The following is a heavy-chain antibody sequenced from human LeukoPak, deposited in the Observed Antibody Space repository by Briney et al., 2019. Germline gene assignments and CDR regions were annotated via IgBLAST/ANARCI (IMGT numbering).Heavy chain of an antibody. CDR3: ARLPSGGTRLDY. V-gene: IGHV4-59*08. CDR1: GGSISSYY. CDR2: IYYSGTT. D-gene: IGHD2-15*01. J-gene: IGHJ4*02. Sequence: SETLSLTCTASGGSISSYYWSWVRQPPGKGLEWIGYIYYSGTTNYNPSLKSRVTISVDMSKNQFSLKLSSVTATDTAVYYCARLPSGGTRLDYWGQGTLVTVSS.